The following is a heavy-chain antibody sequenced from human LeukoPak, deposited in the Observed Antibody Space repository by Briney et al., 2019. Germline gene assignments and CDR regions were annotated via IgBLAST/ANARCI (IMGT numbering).Heavy chain of an antibody. Sequence: PGGSLRLSCAASGFTFSSYEMNWVRQAPGKGLEWVSYISSSGSTIYYADSVKGRFTISRDNAKNSLYLQMNSLRAEDTAVYYCASWGTTPDYYYYTDVWGKGTTVTVSS. CDR3: ASWGTTPDYYYYTDV. CDR1: GFTFSSYE. J-gene: IGHJ6*03. D-gene: IGHD3-16*01. V-gene: IGHV3-48*03. CDR2: ISSSGSTI.